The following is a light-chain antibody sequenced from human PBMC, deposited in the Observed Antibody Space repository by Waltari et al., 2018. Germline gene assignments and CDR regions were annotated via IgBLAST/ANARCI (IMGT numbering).Light chain of an antibody. V-gene: IGLV2-14*01. J-gene: IGLJ2*01. CDR3: SSQSSNNVVL. CDR2: DVS. CDR1: SNDVGGYNS. Sequence: QSALTQPASVSGSPGQSVTIFCTGTSNDVGGYNSVSWYQEHPGQAPRVIIYDVSDRPSGVSDRFSGSKSVTTASLTISGLQAEYEADYYCSSQSSNNVVLFGGGTKLTVL.